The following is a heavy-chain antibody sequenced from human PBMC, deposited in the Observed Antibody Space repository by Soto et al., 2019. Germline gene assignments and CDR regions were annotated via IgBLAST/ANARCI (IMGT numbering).Heavy chain of an antibody. V-gene: IGHV4-34*01. CDR2: INHSGST. CDR1: GGSFSGYY. D-gene: IGHD1-1*01. CDR3: ARGPSLWNRPQVRFDP. J-gene: IGHJ5*02. Sequence: PLETLSLTCAVYGGSFSGYYWSWIRQPPGKGLEWIGEINHSGSTNYNPSLKSRVTISVDTSKNQFSLKLSSVTAADTAVYYCARGPSLWNRPQVRFDPWGQGTLVTVSS.